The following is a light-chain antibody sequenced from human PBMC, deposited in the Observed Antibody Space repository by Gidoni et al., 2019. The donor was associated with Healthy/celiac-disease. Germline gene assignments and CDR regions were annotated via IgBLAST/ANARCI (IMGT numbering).Light chain of an antibody. J-gene: IGKJ3*01. CDR3: QQYYSTPFT. V-gene: IGKV4-1*01. CDR2: WAS. CDR1: QSVLYSSNNKNY. Sequence: DILITQSPDSLAVSLGESATINCKSSQSVLYSSNNKNYLAWYQRKPGQPPKLLIYWASTRESGVPDRFRGSGSGTDFTLTISSLQAEDVAVYYCQQYYSTPFTFGPGTKVDIK.